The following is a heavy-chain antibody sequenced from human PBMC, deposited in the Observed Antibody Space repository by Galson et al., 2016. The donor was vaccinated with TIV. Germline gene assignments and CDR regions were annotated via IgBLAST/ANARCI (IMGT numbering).Heavy chain of an antibody. CDR2: MNPGDSET. CDR3: AKGKEYYEF. J-gene: IGHJ4*02. Sequence: QSGAEVKKPGESLIISCKASGSMFSAHWFGWVRQMPGKGPEWIGIMNPGDSETRYSPSFGGQVTISADNSISTAYLQWHSLKASDTAVYYCAKGKEYYEFWGQGTLVTVSS. CDR1: GSMFSAHW. D-gene: IGHD3-16*01. V-gene: IGHV5-51*03.